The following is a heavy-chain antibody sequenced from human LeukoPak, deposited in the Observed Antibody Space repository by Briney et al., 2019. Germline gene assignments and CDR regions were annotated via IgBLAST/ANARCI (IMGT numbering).Heavy chain of an antibody. CDR1: GFTFTSYG. J-gene: IGHJ4*02. D-gene: IGHD2-21*02. Sequence: GGSLRLSCAASGFTFTSYGMHWVRQAPGKGLEWVAHIWYDGTDKYYADSVKGRFTISRDNSKNTVYLQMFSLRAEDTAVYFCTKEGDGFNDYFDYWGQGTLVTVSS. CDR2: IWYDGTDK. V-gene: IGHV3-33*06. CDR3: TKEGDGFNDYFDY.